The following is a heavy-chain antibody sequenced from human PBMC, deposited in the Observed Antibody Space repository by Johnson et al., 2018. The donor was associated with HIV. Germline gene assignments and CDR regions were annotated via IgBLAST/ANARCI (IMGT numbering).Heavy chain of an antibody. J-gene: IGHJ3*02. CDR3: ARDRLLWFRELWPHDAFDI. D-gene: IGHD3-10*01. V-gene: IGHV3-30*02. CDR1: GFTFSSYG. Sequence: QVQLVESGGGVVQPGGSLRLSCAASGFTFSSYGMHWVRQAPGKGLEWVAFIRYAGSNKYYGDSVEGRFTISRDNSRDPLSLQMNSLRVEDTALYYCARDRLLWFRELWPHDAFDIWGQGTMVTVSS. CDR2: IRYAGSNK.